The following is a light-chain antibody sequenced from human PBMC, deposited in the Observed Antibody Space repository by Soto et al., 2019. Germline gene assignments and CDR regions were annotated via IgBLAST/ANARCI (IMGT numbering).Light chain of an antibody. CDR2: DVS. Sequence: QSALTQPASVSGSPGQSITISCTGTSSDVGGYNYVSWYQQHPGKAPKLMIYDVSNRPSGVSNRFPGSKSGNTASLTISGLHAEDEADYYCSSYTRSTLYVFGTGTKVTVL. V-gene: IGLV2-14*01. J-gene: IGLJ1*01. CDR3: SSYTRSTLYV. CDR1: SSDVGGYNY.